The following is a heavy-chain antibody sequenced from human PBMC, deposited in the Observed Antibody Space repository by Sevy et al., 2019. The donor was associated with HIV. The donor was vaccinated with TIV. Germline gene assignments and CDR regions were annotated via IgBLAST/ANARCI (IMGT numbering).Heavy chain of an antibody. CDR1: GFAFSDYY. Sequence: GGSLRLSCEASGFAFSDYYMNWFRQAPGKGLEWVSYISPSATTIYYADSIKGRFTISRDNAKNSLFLQMNSLRAEDTAVYFCAGPTDDIGSSGYYYVGYWGRGTLVTVSS. CDR2: ISPSATTI. V-gene: IGHV3-11*04. D-gene: IGHD3-22*01. CDR3: AGPTDDIGSSGYYYVGY. J-gene: IGHJ4*02.